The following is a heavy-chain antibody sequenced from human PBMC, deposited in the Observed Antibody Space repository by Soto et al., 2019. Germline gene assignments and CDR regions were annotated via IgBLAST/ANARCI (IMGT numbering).Heavy chain of an antibody. CDR1: GGSISSGGYY. CDR2: IYYSGST. J-gene: IGHJ5*02. Sequence: SETLSLFCAVSGGSISSGGYYWSWIRQHPGKGLEWIVYIYYSGSTCYNPSVKSRVTISVDTSKNQFFLKLSSVTAADTAVYYCAKVGSPDDFDWLFWFDPWGQGTLVTVSS. D-gene: IGHD3-9*01. V-gene: IGHV4-31*11. CDR3: AKVGSPDDFDWLFWFDP.